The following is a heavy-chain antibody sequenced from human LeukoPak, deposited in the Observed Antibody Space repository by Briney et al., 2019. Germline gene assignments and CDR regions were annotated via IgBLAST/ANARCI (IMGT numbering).Heavy chain of an antibody. V-gene: IGHV3-7*01. J-gene: IGHJ3*02. CDR3: ATISAQTFDI. D-gene: IGHD5-24*01. CDR1: GFTFRSHW. Sequence: GGSLRLSCVGPGFTFRSHWVNWVRQSPGKGLEWVANIKPDGIDKYYVDSARGRFTVSRDNAKNSAFLQMNSLRAEGTAIYYCATISAQTFDIWGQGTLVSVSS. CDR2: IKPDGIDK.